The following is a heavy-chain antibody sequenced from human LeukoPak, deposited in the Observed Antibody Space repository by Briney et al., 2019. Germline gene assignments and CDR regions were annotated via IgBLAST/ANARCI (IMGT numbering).Heavy chain of an antibody. D-gene: IGHD3-22*01. V-gene: IGHV3-33*01. J-gene: IGHJ4*02. Sequence: GGSLRLSCAASGFSVSRYGMHWVRQAPGKGLEWVAVFWAHGRSQYYADSERGRFTISRDTSANMVYLQMSSLRAEDTAVYYCARDDDSSSHYSLFEYWGQGTRVTVSS. CDR1: GFSVSRYG. CDR3: ARDDDSSSHYSLFEY. CDR2: FWAHGRSQ.